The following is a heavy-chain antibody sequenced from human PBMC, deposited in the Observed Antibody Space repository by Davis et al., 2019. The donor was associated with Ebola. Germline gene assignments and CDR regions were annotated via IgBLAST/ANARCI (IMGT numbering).Heavy chain of an antibody. CDR2: IYPGDSDT. J-gene: IGHJ6*03. CDR1: GYSFTSYW. CDR3: ATRGWSGSYSSHYYYYYMDV. Sequence: PGGSLRLSCKGSGYSFTSYWIGWVRQMPGKGLAWMGIIYPGDSDTRYSPSFQGQVTISADKSITTAYLQWSSLKASDTAMYYCATRGWSGSYSSHYYYYYMDVWGKGTTVTVSS. D-gene: IGHD1-26*01. V-gene: IGHV5-51*01.